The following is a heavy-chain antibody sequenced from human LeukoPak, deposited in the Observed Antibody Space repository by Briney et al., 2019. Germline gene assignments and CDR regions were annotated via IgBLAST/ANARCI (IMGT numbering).Heavy chain of an antibody. Sequence: SETLSLTCAVYGGSFSGYYWSWIRQPPGKGLEWIGEMNHSGSTNYNPSLKSRATISVDTAKNQVSLKLSSVTAADTAVYYCARPARIAASGRYAFDFWGEGTLVTVSS. CDR3: ARPARIAASGRYAFDF. D-gene: IGHD6-13*01. V-gene: IGHV4-34*01. CDR2: MNHSGST. CDR1: GGSFSGYY. J-gene: IGHJ3*01.